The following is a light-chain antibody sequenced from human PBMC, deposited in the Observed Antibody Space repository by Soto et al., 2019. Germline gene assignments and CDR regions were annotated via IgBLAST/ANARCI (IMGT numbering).Light chain of an antibody. CDR2: DAS. V-gene: IGKV3-15*01. Sequence: EVLMTQSPATLSVSPGERATLSCRASESVSRNLAWYQQKPGQAPRLLIYDASTRANGIPDRFSGGGSGTEFTLTLRSLQSEDFVFYYCQQYNSWHPITFGQGTRLEIK. CDR3: QQYNSWHPIT. J-gene: IGKJ5*01. CDR1: ESVSRN.